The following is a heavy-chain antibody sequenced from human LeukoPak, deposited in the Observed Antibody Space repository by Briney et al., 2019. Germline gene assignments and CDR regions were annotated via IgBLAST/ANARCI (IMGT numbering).Heavy chain of an antibody. V-gene: IGHV3-48*01. CDR1: GFTVSTNY. Sequence: QPGGSLRLSCAASGFTVSTNYMSWVRQAPGKGLEWVSYISSSSSTIYYADSVKGRFTISRDNAKNSLYLQMNSLRAEDTAVYYCARDRWGDDSSGYHDAFDIWGQGTMVTVSS. CDR2: ISSSSSTI. J-gene: IGHJ3*02. CDR3: ARDRWGDDSSGYHDAFDI. D-gene: IGHD3-22*01.